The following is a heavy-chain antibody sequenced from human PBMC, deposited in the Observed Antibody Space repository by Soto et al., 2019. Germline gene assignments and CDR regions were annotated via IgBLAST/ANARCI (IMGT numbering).Heavy chain of an antibody. D-gene: IGHD4-17*01. CDR2: ISGSGGST. Sequence: PGGSLRLSCAASGFTFSSYAMSWVRQAPGKGLEWVSAISGSGGSTYYADSVKGRFTISRDNSKNTLYLQMNSLRAEDTAVYYCAKEGWTDYGDPTGGYYFDYWGQGTLVTVSS. J-gene: IGHJ4*02. CDR1: GFTFSSYA. CDR3: AKEGWTDYGDPTGGYYFDY. V-gene: IGHV3-23*01.